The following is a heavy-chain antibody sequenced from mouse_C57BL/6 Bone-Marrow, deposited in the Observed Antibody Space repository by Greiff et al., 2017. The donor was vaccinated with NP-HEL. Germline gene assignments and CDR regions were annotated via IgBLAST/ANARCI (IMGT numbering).Heavy chain of an antibody. CDR3: ARGDYGRDMDY. CDR2: ITYSVLLP. D-gene: IGHD2-4*01. V-gene: IGHV5-16*01. CDR1: GFTFSDYY. J-gene: IGHJ4*01. Sequence: EVKLMESEGGLVQPGSSMKLSCTASGFTFSDYYMAWVRQVPEKGLELVSHITYSVLLPSSLSSFPRLFIISRDNAKNILYLQMSSLKSEDTATYYCARGDYGRDMDYWGQGTSVTVSS.